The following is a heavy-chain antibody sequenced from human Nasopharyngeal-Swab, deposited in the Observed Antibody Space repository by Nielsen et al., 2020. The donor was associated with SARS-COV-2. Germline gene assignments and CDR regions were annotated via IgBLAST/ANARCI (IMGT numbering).Heavy chain of an antibody. Sequence: WIRQPPGKGLEWVSSISGSGGNEYYAESVKGRFTISRDNSKNTLYLQMNSLRAEDTAIYYCAKDRDDYGDEGGEEKGNGENGGQGKIGTVSS. CDR2: ISGSGGNE. V-gene: IGHV3-23*01. CDR3: AKDRDDYGDEGGEEKGNGEN. J-gene: IGHJ4*02. D-gene: IGHD4-17*01.